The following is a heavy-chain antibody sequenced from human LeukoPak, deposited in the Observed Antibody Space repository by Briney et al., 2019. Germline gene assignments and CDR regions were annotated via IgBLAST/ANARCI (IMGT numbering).Heavy chain of an antibody. CDR3: ARDFRGAFDI. CDR2: IKQDGNEK. Sequence: GGSLRLSCAASGFRFNTYWMSWVRQAPGKGLEWVANIKQDGNEKYYADSVKGRFTISRDNGKNSLYLQMNSLRAEDTAVYYCARDFRGAFDIWGQGTMVTVSS. V-gene: IGHV3-7*01. CDR1: GFRFNTYW. J-gene: IGHJ3*02.